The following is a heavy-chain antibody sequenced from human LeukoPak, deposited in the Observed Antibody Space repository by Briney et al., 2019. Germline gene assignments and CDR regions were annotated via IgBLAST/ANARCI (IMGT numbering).Heavy chain of an antibody. CDR2: ISSNGGST. CDR1: GFTFSSYA. J-gene: IGHJ3*02. Sequence: GGSLRLSCSASGFTFSSYAMHWVRQAPGKGLEYVSAISSNGGSTYYADSVKGRFTISRDNSKNTLYLQMSSLRAEDTAVYYCVISNYYDILIGQDAFDIWGQGTMVTVSS. CDR3: VISNYYDILIGQDAFDI. D-gene: IGHD3-9*01. V-gene: IGHV3-64D*06.